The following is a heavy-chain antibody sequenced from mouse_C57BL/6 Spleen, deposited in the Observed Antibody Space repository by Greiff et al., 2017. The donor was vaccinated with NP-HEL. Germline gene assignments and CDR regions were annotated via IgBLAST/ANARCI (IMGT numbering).Heavy chain of an antibody. D-gene: IGHD1-1*01. Sequence: VQLQQSGAELVRPGASVKLSCTASGFNIKDDYMHWVKQRPEQGLEWIGWIDPENGDTEYASKFQGKATIPADTSSNTAYLQLSSLTSEDTAVYYCTTYYYGSRGRFAYWGQGTLVTVSA. J-gene: IGHJ3*01. CDR3: TTYYYGSRGRFAY. CDR1: GFNIKDDY. CDR2: IDPENGDT. V-gene: IGHV14-4*01.